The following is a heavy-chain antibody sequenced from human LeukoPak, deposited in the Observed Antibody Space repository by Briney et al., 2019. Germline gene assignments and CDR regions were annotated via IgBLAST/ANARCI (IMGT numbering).Heavy chain of an antibody. CDR3: AREADGGYSYDYSYYHYMDV. CDR2: ISAYNGNT. D-gene: IGHD5-18*01. V-gene: IGHV1-18*01. CDR1: GYTFTSYG. Sequence: ASVKVSCKASGYTFTSYGISWVRQAPGQGLEWMGWISAYNGNTNYAQKLQGRVTMTTDTSTSTAYMELRSLRSDDTAVYYCAREADGGYSYDYSYYHYMDVWGKGTTVTVSS. J-gene: IGHJ6*03.